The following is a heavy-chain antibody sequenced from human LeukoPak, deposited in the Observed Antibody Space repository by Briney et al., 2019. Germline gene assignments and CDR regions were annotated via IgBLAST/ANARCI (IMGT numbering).Heavy chain of an antibody. Sequence: GGSLRLSCAASGFTFSSYSMNWVRQAPGKGLEWVSYISSSSSTIYYADSVKGRFTISRDNAKNSLYLQVNSLRAEDTAVYYCARGSAIDYWGQGTLVTVSS. CDR1: GFTFSSYS. J-gene: IGHJ4*02. CDR3: ARGSAIDY. CDR2: ISSSSSTI. V-gene: IGHV3-48*01.